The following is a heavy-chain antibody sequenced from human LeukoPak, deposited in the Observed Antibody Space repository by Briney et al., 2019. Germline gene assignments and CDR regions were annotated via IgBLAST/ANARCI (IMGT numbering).Heavy chain of an antibody. D-gene: IGHD2-8*02. CDR1: GGSISSYY. J-gene: IGHJ4*02. CDR2: IYYSGST. V-gene: IGHV4-59*01. Sequence: SETLSLTCTVSGGSISSYYWSWTRQPPGKGLEWIGYIYYSGSTNYNPSLKSRVTISVDTSKNQFSLKLSSVTAAYTAVYYCARDRADSDTVFDYWGQGTLVTVSS. CDR3: ARDRADSDTVFDY.